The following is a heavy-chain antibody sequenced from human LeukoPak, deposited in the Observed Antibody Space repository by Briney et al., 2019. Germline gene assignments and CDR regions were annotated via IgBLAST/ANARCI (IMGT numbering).Heavy chain of an antibody. J-gene: IGHJ5*02. CDR1: GLIFSYNF. CDR2: IYNNGTT. D-gene: IGHD3-3*01. CDR3: ARGTTSPVGGYDP. V-gene: IGHV3-53*01. Sequence: PGGSLRLSCAASGLIFSYNFINWVRQAPGKGLQWVSVIYNNGTTNYADSVKGRFTISRDNPTNTVFLHINTLRAEDTAVYYCARGTTSPVGGYDPWGQGTLVTVSS.